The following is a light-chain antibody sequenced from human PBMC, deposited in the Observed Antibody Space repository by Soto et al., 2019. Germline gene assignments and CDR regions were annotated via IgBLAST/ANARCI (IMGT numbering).Light chain of an antibody. CDR1: QSISNH. J-gene: IGKJ5*01. Sequence: IQMTQSPSSLSASVEDRVIIPCRASQSISNHLNWYQQKPGKAPKLLIYGASTLQSGVPSRFSGSGSGTDYTLTISSLQPEDFATYYCQQSYRTPTFGQGTRLEIK. CDR3: QQSYRTPT. CDR2: GAS. V-gene: IGKV1-39*01.